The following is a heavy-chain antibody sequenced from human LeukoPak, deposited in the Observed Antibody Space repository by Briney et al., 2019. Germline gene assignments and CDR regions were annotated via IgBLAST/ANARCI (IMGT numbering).Heavy chain of an antibody. J-gene: IGHJ3*02. CDR2: ISYDGIDK. CDR3: AKVAGWDLLKDAFDI. D-gene: IGHD6-19*01. Sequence: GGSLRLSCAVSGFSFSSYAMHWARQAPGKGLEWVAVISYDGIDKYYGDSVKGRFTISRDNSKNTLYLQMNSLRPEDTAVYYCAKVAGWDLLKDAFDIWGQGTMVIVSS. CDR1: GFSFSSYA. V-gene: IGHV3-30*06.